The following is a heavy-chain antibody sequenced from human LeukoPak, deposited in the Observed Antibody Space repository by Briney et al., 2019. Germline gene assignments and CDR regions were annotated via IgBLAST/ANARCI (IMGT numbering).Heavy chain of an antibody. CDR3: ARESTVYGFYYYYGMDV. V-gene: IGHV3-23*01. CDR2: ISGSGGST. Sequence: GGSLRLSCAASGFTFSSYAMSWVRQAPGKGLEWVSAISGSGGSTYYADSVKGRFTISRDNSKNTLYLQMNSLRAEDTAVYYCARESTVYGFYYYYGMDVWGQGTTVTVSS. CDR1: GFTFSSYA. J-gene: IGHJ6*01. D-gene: IGHD3-10*01.